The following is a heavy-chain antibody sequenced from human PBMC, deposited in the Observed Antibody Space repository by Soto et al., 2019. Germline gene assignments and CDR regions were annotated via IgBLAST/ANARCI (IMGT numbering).Heavy chain of an antibody. D-gene: IGHD6-13*01. CDR3: ACPIAAAGSGWCDP. CDR2: IYWNDDK. CDR1: GFSLSTSGVG. V-gene: IGHV2-5*01. J-gene: IGHJ5*02. Sequence: VSGPTLVNPTQTLTLTCTFSGFSLSTSGVGVDWIRQPPGKALEWLALIYWNDDKRYSPSLKSRLTITKDTSKNQVVLTMTKMDPVDTAPYYCACPIAAAGSGWCDPWGQGTLGTVSS.